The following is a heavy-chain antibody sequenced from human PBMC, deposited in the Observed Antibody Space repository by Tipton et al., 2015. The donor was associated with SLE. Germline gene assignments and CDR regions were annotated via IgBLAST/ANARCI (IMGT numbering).Heavy chain of an antibody. V-gene: IGHV4-38-2*02. J-gene: IGHJ4*02. CDR3: ARDRDKYSSSWYYFDY. CDR2: IYHSGST. D-gene: IGHD6-13*01. Sequence: TLSLTCTVSGYSISSGYYWGWIRQPPGKGLEWIGSIYHSGSTYYNPSLKSRVTISVDTSKNQFSLKLSSVTAADTAVYYCARDRDKYSSSWYYFDYWGQGTLVTVSS. CDR1: GYSISSGYY.